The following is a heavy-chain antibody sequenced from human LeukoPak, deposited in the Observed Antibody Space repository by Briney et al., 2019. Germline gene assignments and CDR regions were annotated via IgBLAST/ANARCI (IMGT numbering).Heavy chain of an antibody. V-gene: IGHV3-74*01. CDR2: INRDGSST. CDR3: ARGAYYDLDS. D-gene: IGHD3-22*01. Sequence: GGSLRLSCAASGFTFSSYWIHWVRQSPGKGLVWVSRINRDGSSTNYADSVKGRFTISRDNAKNTVTLQMNSLRAEDTAVYYCARGAYYDLDSWGQGTLVTVSS. CDR1: GFTFSSYW. J-gene: IGHJ4*02.